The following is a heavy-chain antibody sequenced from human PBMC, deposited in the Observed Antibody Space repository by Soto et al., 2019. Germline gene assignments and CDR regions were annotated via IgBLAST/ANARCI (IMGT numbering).Heavy chain of an antibody. CDR1: GGSISSGGYY. J-gene: IGHJ6*03. D-gene: IGHD3-22*01. CDR3: ASGPRGRGYLYYYYYMDV. CDR2: IYYSGST. V-gene: IGHV4-31*03. Sequence: SETLSLTCTVSGGSISSGGYYWSWIRQHPGKGLEWIGYIYYSGSTYYNPSLKSRVTISVDTSKNQFSLKLSSVTAADTAVYYCASGPRGRGYLYYYYYMDVWGKGTTVTVSS.